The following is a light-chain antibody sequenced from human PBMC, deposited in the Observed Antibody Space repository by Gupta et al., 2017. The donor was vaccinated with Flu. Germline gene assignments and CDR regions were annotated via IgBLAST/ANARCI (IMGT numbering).Light chain of an antibody. CDR1: NIASQS. Sequence: GKTATITCGGDNIASQSVHGYQQKPGPAPVLVVHDDFDRPSGIPDRFSGSNSGTTATLTIXRXEAGDEXDYYCQLWDSSSDHVVFGGGTKLTVL. J-gene: IGLJ3*02. CDR2: DDF. CDR3: QLWDSSSDHVV. V-gene: IGLV3-21*03.